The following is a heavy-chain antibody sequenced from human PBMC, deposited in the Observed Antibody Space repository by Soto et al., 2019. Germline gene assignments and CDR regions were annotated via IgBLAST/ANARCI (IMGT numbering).Heavy chain of an antibody. D-gene: IGHD2-2*01. CDR1: GDSINNYY. CDR3: ARGPKDCSGATCYVAYFDH. CDR2: IYPSGST. J-gene: IGHJ4*02. V-gene: IGHV4-4*07. Sequence: SETLSLPCTVSGDSINNYYWTWIRQPAGKGVEWLGRIYPSGSTDYNPSLKRRVTMSVDTFKNQFYLRLSSVPAADTAVYYCARGPKDCSGATCYVAYFDHWGQGTLVTVSS.